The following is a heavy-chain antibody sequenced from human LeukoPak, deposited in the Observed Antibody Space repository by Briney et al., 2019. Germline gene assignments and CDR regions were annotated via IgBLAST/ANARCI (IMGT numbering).Heavy chain of an antibody. CDR1: GFTLSSHN. CDR2: ISSSGSIT. V-gene: IGHV3-48*01. Sequence: GGSLRLSCVASGFTLSSHNINWVRQAPGKGLEWVSHISSSGSITFYGDSVKGRITISRDNAKNSVSLYMNSLRAEDSAVYYCARPGITAFDIWGQGTMVTVSS. J-gene: IGHJ3*02. D-gene: IGHD3-10*01. CDR3: ARPGITAFDI.